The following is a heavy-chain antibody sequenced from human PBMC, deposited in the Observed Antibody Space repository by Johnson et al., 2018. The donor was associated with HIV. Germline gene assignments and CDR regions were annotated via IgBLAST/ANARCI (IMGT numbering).Heavy chain of an antibody. D-gene: IGHD3-3*01. J-gene: IGHJ3*02. Sequence: QVQLVESGGGVVQPERSLRLSCSASGFTFSSYAMHWVRQAPGKGLEWVAVISYDGSNKYYADSVKGRFTISRDNSKNTLYLQMNSLRAEDTAVYYCARDRPSSSFWSGYDAFDIWGQGTMVTVSS. CDR3: ARDRPSSSFWSGYDAFDI. V-gene: IGHV3-30-3*01. CDR1: GFTFSSYA. CDR2: ISYDGSNK.